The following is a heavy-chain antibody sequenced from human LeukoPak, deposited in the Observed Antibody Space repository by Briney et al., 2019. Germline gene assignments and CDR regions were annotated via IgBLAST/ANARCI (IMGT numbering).Heavy chain of an antibody. Sequence: GSLRLSCAASGNYLMHWVRQAPGKGLVWVSHINSDGSWTSYADSVKGRFTISKDNAKNTVYLQMNNLRAEDTAVYYCVSFYETYWGRGTLVTVSS. D-gene: IGHD2/OR15-2a*01. CDR2: INSDGSWT. CDR3: VSFYETY. J-gene: IGHJ4*02. CDR1: GNYL. V-gene: IGHV3-74*01.